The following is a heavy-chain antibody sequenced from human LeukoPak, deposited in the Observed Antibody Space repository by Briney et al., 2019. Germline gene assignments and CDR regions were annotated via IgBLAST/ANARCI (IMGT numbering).Heavy chain of an antibody. V-gene: IGHV3-48*04. CDR2: ISSGSGTI. J-gene: IGHJ6*03. CDR3: ARDLAWDDYVWGRKGHYYMDV. Sequence: PGGSLRLSCAASGFTFSSDSMNWVRQAPGKGLEWVSYISSGSGTIYYADSVKGRFTISRDNAKNSLYLQMNSLRAEDTAVYYCARDLAWDDYVWGRKGHYYMDVWGKGTTVTVSS. D-gene: IGHD3-16*01. CDR1: GFTFSSDS.